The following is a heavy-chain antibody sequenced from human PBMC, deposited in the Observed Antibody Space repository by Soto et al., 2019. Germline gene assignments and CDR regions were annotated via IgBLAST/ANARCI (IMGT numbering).Heavy chain of an antibody. V-gene: IGHV1-18*04. Sequence: ASVKVSCKASGYNFTNYHIHWVRQAPGQGLEWMGWISSYTGNTYYQHSANTEYAQKFQGRVSLTTDTSASTAYMELTGLGSEDTAVYHCARGYCSSTSCQYYFDFWGQGTLVTVSS. CDR3: ARGYCSSTSCQYYFDF. D-gene: IGHD2-2*01. CDR1: GYNFTNYH. J-gene: IGHJ4*02. CDR2: ISSYTGNTYYQHSANT.